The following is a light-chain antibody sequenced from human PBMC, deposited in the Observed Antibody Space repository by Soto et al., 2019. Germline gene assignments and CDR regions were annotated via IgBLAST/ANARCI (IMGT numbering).Light chain of an antibody. CDR1: SSNIGAGYD. CDR2: GNS. J-gene: IGLJ1*01. CDR3: QSYDSSLGRRSYV. V-gene: IGLV1-40*01. Sequence: QSVLTQPPSVSGAPGQRVTISCTGSSSNIGAGYDVHWYQQLPGAAPKLLIYGNSNRPSGVPDRFSGSKSGTSASLAITGLQAEDEADYYCQSYDSSLGRRSYVFGTGTKVTVL.